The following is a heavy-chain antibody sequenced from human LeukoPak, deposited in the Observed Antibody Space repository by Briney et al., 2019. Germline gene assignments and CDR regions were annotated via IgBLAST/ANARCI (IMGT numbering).Heavy chain of an antibody. CDR1: GGSISSYY. Sequence: SETLSLTCTVSGGSISSYYWSWIRQPPGKGLEWIGYIYYSGSTNYNPSLKSRVTISVDTSKNQFSLKLCSVTAADTAVYYCARWRGEDSAFDIWGQGTMVTVSS. J-gene: IGHJ3*02. V-gene: IGHV4-59*01. D-gene: IGHD3-16*01. CDR2: IYYSGST. CDR3: ARWRGEDSAFDI.